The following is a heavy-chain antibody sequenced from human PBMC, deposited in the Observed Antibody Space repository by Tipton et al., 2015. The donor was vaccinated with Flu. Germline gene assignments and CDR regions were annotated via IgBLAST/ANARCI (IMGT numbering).Heavy chain of an antibody. CDR2: INPNSGGT. D-gene: IGHD5-18*01. J-gene: IGHJ6*02. Sequence: QLVQSGAEVKRPGAAVKVSCKASGYTFAAYHIHWVRQAPGEGLEWMGRINPNSGGTNFAQKFQGRVTMTTSVTTAYMELSWLRSDDTAMYYCARDRVQLWLPYYHGMDVWGQGTAITVSS. V-gene: IGHV1-2*06. CDR3: ARDRVQLWLPYYHGMDV. CDR1: GYTFAAYH.